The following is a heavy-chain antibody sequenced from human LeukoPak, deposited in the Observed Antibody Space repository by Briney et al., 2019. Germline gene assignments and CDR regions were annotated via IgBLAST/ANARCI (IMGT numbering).Heavy chain of an antibody. D-gene: IGHD3-9*01. Sequence: SETLSLTCTVSGGSISSYYWSWIRQPPGKGLEWIGEINHSGSTNYNPSLKSRVTISVDTSKNQFSLKLSSVTAADTAVYYCARHTYDILTGYSLCYFDYWGQGTLVTVSS. CDR2: INHSGST. V-gene: IGHV4-34*01. CDR1: GGSISSYY. CDR3: ARHTYDILTGYSLCYFDY. J-gene: IGHJ4*02.